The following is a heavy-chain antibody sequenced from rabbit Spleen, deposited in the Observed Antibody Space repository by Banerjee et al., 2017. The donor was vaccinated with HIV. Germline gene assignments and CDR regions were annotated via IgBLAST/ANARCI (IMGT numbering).Heavy chain of an antibody. Sequence: QEQLVESGGGLVQPEGSLALTCKASGFTISSSDYMCWVRQAPGKGLEWIGCIYAGSGSAYYASWVNGRFTISKTSSTTVTLQMTSLTAADTATYFCARRTDKYAWFLDLWGPGTLVTVS. D-gene: IGHD6-1*01. CDR2: IYAGSGSA. J-gene: IGHJ6*01. CDR1: GFTISSSDY. V-gene: IGHV1S45*01. CDR3: ARRTDKYAWFLDL.